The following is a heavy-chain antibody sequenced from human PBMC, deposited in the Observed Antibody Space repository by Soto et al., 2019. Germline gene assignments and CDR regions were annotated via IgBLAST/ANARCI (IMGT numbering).Heavy chain of an antibody. D-gene: IGHD2-2*01. CDR2: IIPIFATA. Sequence: QVPLVQSGAEVKKPGSSVKVSCKASGGTFSSYAISWVRQAPGQGLEWMGGIIPIFATANYAQKFQGRVTITADDSTSTAYMELSSLRSEDTAVYFCARGLGYCSSNTCYFNAFDIWGQGTMVTVSS. J-gene: IGHJ3*02. CDR1: GGTFSSYA. V-gene: IGHV1-69*01. CDR3: ARGLGYCSSNTCYFNAFDI.